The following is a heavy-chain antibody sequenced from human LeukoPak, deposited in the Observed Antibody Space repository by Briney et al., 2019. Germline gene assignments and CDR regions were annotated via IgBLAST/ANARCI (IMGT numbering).Heavy chain of an antibody. CDR2: ISAYNGNT. CDR1: GYTFTSYG. V-gene: IGHV1-18*01. CDR3: ARDRSMITFGVRGYYYYYYGMDV. D-gene: IGHD3-16*01. J-gene: IGHJ6*02. Sequence: ASVKVSCKASGYTFTSYGISWVRQAPGQGLEWMGWISAYNGNTNYAQKLQGRVTMTTDTSTSTAYMELGSLRSDDTAVYYCARDRSMITFGVRGYYYYYYGMDVWGQGTTVTVSS.